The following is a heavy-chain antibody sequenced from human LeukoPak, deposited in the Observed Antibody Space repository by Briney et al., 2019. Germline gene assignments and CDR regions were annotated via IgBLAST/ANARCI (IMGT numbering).Heavy chain of an antibody. D-gene: IGHD3-9*01. CDR3: ARGSGYDILTYGLFDP. V-gene: IGHV3-48*03. J-gene: IGHJ5*02. CDR2: ISSSGSTI. Sequence: PGGSLRLSCAASGFTFSSYEMNWVRQAPGKGLEWVSYISSSGSTIYYADSVKGRFTISRDNAKNSLYLQMNSLRAEDTAVYYCARGSGYDILTYGLFDPWGQGTLVTVSS. CDR1: GFTFSSYE.